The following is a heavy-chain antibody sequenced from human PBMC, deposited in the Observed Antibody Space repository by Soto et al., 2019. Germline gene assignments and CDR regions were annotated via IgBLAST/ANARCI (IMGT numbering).Heavy chain of an antibody. CDR3: ATGGSVVPAAMFDY. Sequence: GGSLRLSCAASGFTFSSYAMSWVRQAPGKGLEWVSAISGSGGSTYYADSVKGRFTISRDNSKNTLYLQMNSLRAEDTAVYYCATGGSVVPAAMFDYWGQGTLVTVSS. V-gene: IGHV3-23*01. CDR2: ISGSGGST. J-gene: IGHJ4*02. D-gene: IGHD2-2*01. CDR1: GFTFSSYA.